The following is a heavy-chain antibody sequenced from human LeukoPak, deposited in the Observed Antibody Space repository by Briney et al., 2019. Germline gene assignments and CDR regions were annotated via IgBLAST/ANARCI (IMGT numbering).Heavy chain of an antibody. CDR3: ARGRYYGMDV. CDR2: INSDGSST. V-gene: IGHV3-74*03. CDR1: GFTFSTFW. Sequence: GGSLRLSCAASGFTFSTFWMRWVRQAPGKGLVWVSGINSDGSSTTYADSVKGRFTISRDNAKNTLYLQMNNLRAEDTAVYYCARGRYYGMDVWGQGTTVTVSS. J-gene: IGHJ6*02.